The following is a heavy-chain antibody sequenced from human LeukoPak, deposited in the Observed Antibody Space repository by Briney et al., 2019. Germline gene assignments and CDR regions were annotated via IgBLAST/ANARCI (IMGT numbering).Heavy chain of an antibody. CDR1: GFTVSTIY. D-gene: IGHD3-10*01. CDR2: IYSGGST. J-gene: IGHJ4*02. Sequence: GGSLSLSCAASGFTVSTIYMRWVSPAPGKGLGWVSVIYSGGSTYYADSVKGRFTISRDNSKNTLYLQMNSLRAEDTAVYYCARDESFYGSGIYYWGQGILVTVSS. CDR3: ARDESFYGSGIYY. V-gene: IGHV3-53*01.